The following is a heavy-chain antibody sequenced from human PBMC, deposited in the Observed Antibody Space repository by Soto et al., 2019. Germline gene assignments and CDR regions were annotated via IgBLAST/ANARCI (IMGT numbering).Heavy chain of an antibody. Sequence: QVQLVQSGAEVKKPGASVKVSCKASGYTFTSYAMPWVRQAPGQRLEWMGWINAGNGNTKYSQKFQGRVTITRDTSASTAYMELSSLRSEDTAVYYCARGGSLYWYFDLGGRGTLVTVSS. CDR1: GYTFTSYA. J-gene: IGHJ2*01. CDR2: INAGNGNT. D-gene: IGHD1-26*01. V-gene: IGHV1-3*01. CDR3: ARGGSLYWYFDL.